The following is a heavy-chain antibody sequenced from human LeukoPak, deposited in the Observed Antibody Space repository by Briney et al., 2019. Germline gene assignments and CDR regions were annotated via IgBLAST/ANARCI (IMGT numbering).Heavy chain of an antibody. CDR2: IWYDGSNK. CDR1: GFTFSRYG. Sequence: GGSLRLSCAASGFTFSRYGMHWVRQAPGKGLEWVAVIWYDGSNKYYADSVKGRFTISRDNSKNTLYLQMNSLRAEDTAVYYCAKQFSGHYYYYMDVWGKGTTVTVSS. J-gene: IGHJ6*03. CDR3: AKQFSGHYYYYMDV. D-gene: IGHD6-19*01. V-gene: IGHV3-33*06.